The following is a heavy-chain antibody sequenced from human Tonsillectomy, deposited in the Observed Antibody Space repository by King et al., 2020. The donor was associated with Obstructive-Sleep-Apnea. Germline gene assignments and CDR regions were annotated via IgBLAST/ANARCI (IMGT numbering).Heavy chain of an antibody. CDR2: INTNTGNP. Sequence: VQLVQSGSELKKPGASVKVSCKASGYTFTNYAMNWVRQAPGQGLEWMGWINTNTGNPTYAQGFTGRFVFSLDTSVSTTYLQISGLKAEDTAMYYCARDMWGSSWVYFFDYWGQGTLVTVSS. CDR3: ARDMWGSSWVYFFDY. CDR1: GYTFTNYA. J-gene: IGHJ4*02. V-gene: IGHV7-4-1*02. D-gene: IGHD6-13*01.